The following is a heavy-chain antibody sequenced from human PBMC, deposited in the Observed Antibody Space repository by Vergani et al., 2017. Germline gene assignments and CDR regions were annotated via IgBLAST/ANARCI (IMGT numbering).Heavy chain of an antibody. CDR3: TTAWGLYYLHGEYFQY. CDR1: GFTFDTYT. V-gene: IGHV3-23*01. CDR2: ISSGGGDI. J-gene: IGHJ1*01. Sequence: EVQLLESGGGLVQPGGSRRLSCAGAGFTFDTYTMAYVRQAPGKGLEWVATISSGGGDIFYADSVNGRFTISRYNSKNTLFLQMNSLKDEDTAVYYCTTAWGLYYLHGEYFQYWGRGTLVSVSS. D-gene: IGHD3-10*01.